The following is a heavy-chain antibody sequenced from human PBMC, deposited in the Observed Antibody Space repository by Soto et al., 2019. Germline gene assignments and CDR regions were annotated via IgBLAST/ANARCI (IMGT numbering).Heavy chain of an antibody. CDR1: GVSISSGGYS. CDR2: IYHSGST. J-gene: IGHJ4*02. CDR3: ARGRGYFDY. Sequence: SETLSLTCAVSGVSISSGGYSWSWIRQPPGKGLEWIGYIYHSGSTYYNPSLKSRVTISVDRSKNQFSLKLSSVTAADTAVYYCARGRGYFDYWGQGTLVTAPQ. V-gene: IGHV4-30-2*01.